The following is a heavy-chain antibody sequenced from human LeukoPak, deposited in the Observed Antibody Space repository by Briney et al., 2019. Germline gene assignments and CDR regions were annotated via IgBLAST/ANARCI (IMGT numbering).Heavy chain of an antibody. CDR2: MNPNSGNT. J-gene: IGHJ4*02. D-gene: IGHD4-17*01. Sequence: ASVKVSCKASGYTSTSYDINWVRQATGQGLEWMGWMNPNSGNTGYAQKFQGRVTMTRNTSISTAYMELSSLRSEDTAVYYCARGSFYGEGFDYWGQGTLVTVSS. CDR1: GYTSTSYD. CDR3: ARGSFYGEGFDY. V-gene: IGHV1-8*01.